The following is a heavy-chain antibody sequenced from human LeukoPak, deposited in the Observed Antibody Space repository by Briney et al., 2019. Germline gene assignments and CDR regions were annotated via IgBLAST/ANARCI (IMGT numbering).Heavy chain of an antibody. CDR3: ARNNYDFWSGYYTGWFDP. V-gene: IGHV3-53*01. D-gene: IGHD3-3*01. J-gene: IGHJ5*02. Sequence: LSLTCTVSGGSISSGGYYWSWVRQAPGKGLEWVSVIYSGGSTYYADSVKGRFTISRDNSKNTLYLQMNSLRAEDTAVYYCARNNYDFWSGYYTGWFDPWGQGTLVTVSS. CDR1: GGSISSGGYY. CDR2: IYSGGST.